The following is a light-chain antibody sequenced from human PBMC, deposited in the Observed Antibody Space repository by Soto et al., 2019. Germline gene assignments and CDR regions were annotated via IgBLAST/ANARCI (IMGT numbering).Light chain of an antibody. CDR2: DVS. J-gene: IGLJ2*01. CDR3: GSYTSSSTLVV. CDR1: SSDVGGYNY. Sequence: QSALTQPASVSGSPGQSITISCTGTSSDVGGYNYVSWYQQHPGKAPKVIIYDVSNRPSGVSNRFSGSKSGNTASLTISGLQAEDEADYYCGSYTSSSTLVVFGGGTQLTVL. V-gene: IGLV2-14*03.